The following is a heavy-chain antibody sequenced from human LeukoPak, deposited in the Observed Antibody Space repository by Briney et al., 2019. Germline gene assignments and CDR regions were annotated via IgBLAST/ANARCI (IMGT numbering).Heavy chain of an antibody. CDR1: GYTFTNYW. CDR3: ARQGMHYNFLTGYYSYYLDY. D-gene: IGHD3-9*01. CDR2: TYPGDSNT. J-gene: IGHJ4*02. V-gene: IGHV5-51*01. Sequence: GESLKISCKGSGYTFTNYWIAWVRQMPGRGLEWMAITYPGDSNTRYSPSFQGQVTISADKSISTAYLQWSSLKASDTAMYYCARQGMHYNFLTGYYSYYLDYWGQGTLVTVSS.